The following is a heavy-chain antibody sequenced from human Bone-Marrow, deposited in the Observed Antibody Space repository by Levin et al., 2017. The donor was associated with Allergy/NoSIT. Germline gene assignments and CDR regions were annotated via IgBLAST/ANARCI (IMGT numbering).Heavy chain of an antibody. Sequence: GGSLRLSCVTSGFTFSDRYMDWVRQAPGKGLEWVARSKHKAESYASEYAASVTGRFTISRDELKNSLFLQMNSLKAEDTAVYFCVRTCSDGSPFNQPFDLWGRGTLVTVSS. J-gene: IGHJ2*01. CDR2: SKHKAESYAS. D-gene: IGHD3-22*01. V-gene: IGHV3-72*01. CDR3: VRTCSDGSPFNQPFDL. CDR1: GFTFSDRY.